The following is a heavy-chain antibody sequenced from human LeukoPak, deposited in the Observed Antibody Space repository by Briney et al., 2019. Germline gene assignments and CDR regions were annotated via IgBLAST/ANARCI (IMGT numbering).Heavy chain of an antibody. V-gene: IGHV3-7*01. J-gene: IGHJ4*02. CDR1: GFTFSSNW. CDR2: IEADGSET. Sequence: PGGSLRLSCAASGFTFSSNWMTWVRQAPGKGLEWVANIEADGSETYYVDSVKGRFIISRDNANKLLSLQMNSLRVEDTAVYYCARATRQGSYSFGSGTYYGLSAWGQGTLVTVSS. D-gene: IGHD3-10*01. CDR3: ARATRQGSYSFGSGTYYGLSA.